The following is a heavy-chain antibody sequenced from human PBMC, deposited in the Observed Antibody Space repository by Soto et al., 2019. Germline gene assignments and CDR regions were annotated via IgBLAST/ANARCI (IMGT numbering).Heavy chain of an antibody. CDR3: ATESGSTYGYFDH. V-gene: IGHV4-30-4*01. CDR1: GGSVTSDEDY. D-gene: IGHD5-18*01. CDR2: ISNSGST. Sequence: LSLTCTVSGGSVTSDEDYWTWIRQSPGKGLEWIGYISNSGSTGYNPSLKARLSVSVDRSKNQFTLRLTSVTAADTAVYFCATESGSTYGYFDHWGQGTQVTVSS. J-gene: IGHJ4*02.